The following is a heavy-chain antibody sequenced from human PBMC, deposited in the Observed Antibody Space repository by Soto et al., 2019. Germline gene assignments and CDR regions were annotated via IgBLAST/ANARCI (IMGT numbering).Heavy chain of an antibody. D-gene: IGHD5-18*01. CDR3: AKALVPALTAKFGY. CDR1: GVILNNYA. CDR2: VTASGGGT. Sequence: PXGSLKLSCAAAGVILNNYAMTWVRQAPGKGLEWVSTVTASGGGTFYANSVKGRFTISRDNSRNTLHLQMSSLRVEDTALYYCAKALVPALTAKFGYWGQGTLVTVSS. V-gene: IGHV3-23*01. J-gene: IGHJ4*02.